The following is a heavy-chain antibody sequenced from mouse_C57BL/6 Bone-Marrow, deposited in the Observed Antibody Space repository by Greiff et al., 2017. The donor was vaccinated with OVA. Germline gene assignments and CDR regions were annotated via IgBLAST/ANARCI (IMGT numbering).Heavy chain of an antibody. V-gene: IGHV1-64*01. CDR2: IHPNSGST. CDR3: AEMGGSTYFDV. J-gene: IGHJ1*03. Sequence: QVQLQQPGAELVKPGASVKLSCKASGYTFTSYWMHWVKQRPGQGLEWIGMIHPNSGSTNYNEKFKSKATLTVDKSSSTAYMQLSSLTSDDSAVYYGAEMGGSTYFDVWGTGTTVTVSS. D-gene: IGHD1-1*01. CDR1: GYTFTSYW.